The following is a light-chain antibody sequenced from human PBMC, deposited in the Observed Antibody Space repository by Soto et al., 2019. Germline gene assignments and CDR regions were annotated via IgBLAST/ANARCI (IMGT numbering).Light chain of an antibody. CDR3: QQRSKWRT. Sequence: EIVLTQSPDTLSLSPGERATLSWRASQSFSGHLAWYQQKPGQAPRLLIYDASKRATGIPARLSGSGFGTDYTLTISSIEPEDFAVYYCQQRSKWRTFGQGTKVDIK. J-gene: IGKJ1*01. CDR2: DAS. V-gene: IGKV3-11*01. CDR1: QSFSGH.